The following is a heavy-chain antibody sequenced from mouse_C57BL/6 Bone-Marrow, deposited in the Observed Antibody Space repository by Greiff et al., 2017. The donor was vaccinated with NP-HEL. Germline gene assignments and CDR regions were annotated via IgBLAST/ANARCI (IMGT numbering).Heavy chain of an antibody. V-gene: IGHV1-76*01. D-gene: IGHD1-1*01. Sequence: QVQLQQSGAELVRPGASVKLSCKASGYTFTDYYINWVKQRPGQGLEWIARIYPGSGNTYYNEKFKGKATLTAEKSYSTAYMQLSSLTSEDSAVYFCARGYLIATVVARRDWYVDVWGTGTTVTVSS. J-gene: IGHJ1*03. CDR2: IYPGSGNT. CDR3: ARGYLIATVVARRDWYVDV. CDR1: GYTFTDYY.